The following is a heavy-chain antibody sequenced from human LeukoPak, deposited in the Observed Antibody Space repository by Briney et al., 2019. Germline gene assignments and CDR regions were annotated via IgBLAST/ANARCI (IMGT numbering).Heavy chain of an antibody. CDR2: IRYDGSNE. V-gene: IGHV3-30*02. D-gene: IGHD7-27*01. CDR1: GFTFSSYG. CDR3: AKDLGYYYYMDV. Sequence: GGSLRLSCAASGFTFSSYGMHWVRQAPGKGLEWVAFIRYDGSNEYYADSVKGRFTISRDNSKNTLYLQMNSLRAEDTAVYYCAKDLGYYYYMDVWGKGTTVTVSS. J-gene: IGHJ6*03.